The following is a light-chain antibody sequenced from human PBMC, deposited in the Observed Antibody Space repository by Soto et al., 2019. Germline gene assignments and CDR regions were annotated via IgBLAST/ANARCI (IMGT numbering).Light chain of an antibody. J-gene: IGKJ5*01. CDR3: QQYHNWPIT. V-gene: IGKV3-15*01. CDR2: DAS. CDR1: QSVSSN. Sequence: EIVMTQSPATLSVSPGESATLSCRASQSVSSNLAWHQQKPGQAPRILMYDASTRATGISARISGSGSGTEFTLTISSQQSEDFAVYYCQQYHNWPITFGQGTRLENK.